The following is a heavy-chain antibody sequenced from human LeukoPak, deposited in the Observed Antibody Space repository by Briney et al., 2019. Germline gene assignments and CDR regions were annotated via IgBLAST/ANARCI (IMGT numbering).Heavy chain of an antibody. V-gene: IGHV5-51*01. D-gene: IGHD3-22*01. Sequence: KVGESLKISCKGSGYSFTSYWIGWVRQMPGKGREWMGIIYPGDSDTRYSPSFQGQVTISADKSISTAYLQWSSLKASDTAMYYCARWIYDSSGYYYPAFDYWGQGTLVTVSS. J-gene: IGHJ4*02. CDR1: GYSFTSYW. CDR3: ARWIYDSSGYYYPAFDY. CDR2: IYPGDSDT.